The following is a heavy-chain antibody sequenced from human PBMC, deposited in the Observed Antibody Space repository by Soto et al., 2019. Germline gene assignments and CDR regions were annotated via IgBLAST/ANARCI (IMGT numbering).Heavy chain of an antibody. CDR3: ASGVYVRDAFDI. D-gene: IGHD2-15*01. Sequence: ASVKVSCKVSGYTLTELSMHWVRQAPGKGLEWMGGFDPEDGETIYAQKFQGRVTMTTDTSTSTAYMELRSLRSDDTAVYYCASGVYVRDAFDIWGQGTMVTVSS. CDR2: FDPEDGET. J-gene: IGHJ3*02. CDR1: GYTLTELS. V-gene: IGHV1-24*01.